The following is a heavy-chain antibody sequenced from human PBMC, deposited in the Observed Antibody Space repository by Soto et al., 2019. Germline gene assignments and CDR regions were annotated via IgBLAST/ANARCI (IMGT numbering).Heavy chain of an antibody. J-gene: IGHJ4*02. CDR3: AKSSVGSTTSILGYFDY. CDR1: GFNFSSYA. D-gene: IGHD2-2*01. CDR2: ISGSGGST. V-gene: IGHV3-23*01. Sequence: EVQLLESEGGLVQPGGSLRLSCAASGFNFSSYAMSWVRQAPGKGLEWVSGISGSGGSTYYEDSVKGRCTISRDNSKNTLYLQMNSLTAEDTAVYYCAKSSVGSTTSILGYFDYWGQGTLVPVSS.